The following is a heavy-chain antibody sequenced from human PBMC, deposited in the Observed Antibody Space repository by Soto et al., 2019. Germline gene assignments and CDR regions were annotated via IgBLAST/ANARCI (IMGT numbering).Heavy chain of an antibody. CDR2: MNPNSGNT. V-gene: IGHV1-8*01. D-gene: IGHD3-10*01. Sequence: ASGKVCCKXSGYTFTSYDINWVRQATGQGLEWMGWMNPNSGNTGYAQKFQGRVTMTRNTSISTAYMELSSLRSEDTAVYYCARRGLLWFGGLSPFDYYYGMDVWGQGTTVTVSS. CDR1: GYTFTSYD. J-gene: IGHJ6*02. CDR3: ARRGLLWFGGLSPFDYYYGMDV.